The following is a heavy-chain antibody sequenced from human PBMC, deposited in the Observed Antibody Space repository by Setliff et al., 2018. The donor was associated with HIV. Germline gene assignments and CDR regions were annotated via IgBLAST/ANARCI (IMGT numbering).Heavy chain of an antibody. D-gene: IGHD6-6*01. CDR2: INPSSGST. CDR1: GYTFTSYY. J-gene: IGHJ1*01. V-gene: IGHV1-46*01. Sequence: ASVKVSCKASGYTFTSYYMHWVRQAPGQGLEWMGIINPSSGSTTYARKFQGRVTMTRDTSTSTVYMEPSSLRSEDTAVYYCARDPAPSSSASYFQHWGQGTPVTVSS. CDR3: ARDPAPSSSASYFQH.